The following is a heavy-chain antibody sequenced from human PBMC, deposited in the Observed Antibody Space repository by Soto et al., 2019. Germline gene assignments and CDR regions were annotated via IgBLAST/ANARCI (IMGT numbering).Heavy chain of an antibody. Sequence: EVQLLESGGGLVQPGGSLRLSCAASGFTFSSYAMSWVRQTPGKGLEWVSTLSGSGGTTYYADSVKGQFTISRDNSKSTLYLQMNSLRAEDAALYYCAKDHGNYGPNWIDSWGQRTLVTVGS. CDR3: AKDHGNYGPNWIDS. J-gene: IGHJ5*01. V-gene: IGHV3-23*01. CDR2: LSGSGGTT. CDR1: GFTFSSYA. D-gene: IGHD3-10*01.